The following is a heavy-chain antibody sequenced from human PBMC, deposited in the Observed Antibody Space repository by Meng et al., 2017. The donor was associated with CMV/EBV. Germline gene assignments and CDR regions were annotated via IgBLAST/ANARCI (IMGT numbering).Heavy chain of an antibody. CDR3: ARMYYGDYFDY. Sequence: GESLKISCAASGFTFSSYWMSWVRQAPGKGLEWVANIKQDGGEKYYVDSVKGRFTISRDNAKNSLYLQMNSLRAEDTAVYYCARMYYGDYFDYWGQGTLVTVSS. V-gene: IGHV3-7*01. J-gene: IGHJ4*02. D-gene: IGHD3-16*01. CDR2: IKQDGGEK. CDR1: GFTFSSYW.